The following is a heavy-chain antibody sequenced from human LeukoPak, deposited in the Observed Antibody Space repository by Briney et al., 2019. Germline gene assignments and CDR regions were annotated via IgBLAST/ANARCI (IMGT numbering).Heavy chain of an antibody. Sequence: ASVKLSCKASGYTFTSYYMHWVRQAAGQGLEWMGIINPSGGSTSYAQKFQGRVTMTRDMSTSTVYMELSSLRSEDTAVYYCARDGCSGGSCYNWFDPCGQGTLVTVSS. CDR3: ARDGCSGGSCYNWFDP. CDR1: GYTFTSYY. J-gene: IGHJ5*02. V-gene: IGHV1-46*01. CDR2: INPSGGST. D-gene: IGHD2-15*01.